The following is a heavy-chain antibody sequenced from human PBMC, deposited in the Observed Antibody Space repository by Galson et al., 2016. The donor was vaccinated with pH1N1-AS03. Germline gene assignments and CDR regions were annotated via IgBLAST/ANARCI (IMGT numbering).Heavy chain of an antibody. CDR3: ARDPNCANDYHVDF. D-gene: IGHD5-12*01. CDR1: GYPFTSYN. CDR2: VYPDTGGT. Sequence: SVKVSCKDSGYPFTSYNIHWFRQAPGQGLEWMGWVYPDTGGTNYAQKFQDRVTLTRDTSISTAYMEWIRLTSDDTAVYFCARDPNCANDYHVDFWAQGTLVTVSS. V-gene: IGHV1-2*02. J-gene: IGHJ4*02.